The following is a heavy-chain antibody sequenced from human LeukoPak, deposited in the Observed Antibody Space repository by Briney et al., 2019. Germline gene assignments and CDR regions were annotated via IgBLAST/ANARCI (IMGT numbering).Heavy chain of an antibody. J-gene: IGHJ4*02. CDR2: IRYDGSNQ. CDR1: GXXFSSYG. CDR3: APRNRGY. V-gene: IGHV3-30*02. D-gene: IGHD1-14*01. Sequence: GGSLRLSCAASGXXFSSYGMHWVRQAPGKGLEWVAFIRYDGSNQYYADSVKGRFTISRDNSKNTMYLQMNSLRPEDTAVYYCAPRNRGYWGQGTLVTVSS.